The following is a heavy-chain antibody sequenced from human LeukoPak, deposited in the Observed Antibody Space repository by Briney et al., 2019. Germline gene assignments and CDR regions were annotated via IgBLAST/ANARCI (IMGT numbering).Heavy chain of an antibody. J-gene: IGHJ3*02. CDR1: GYTLTELS. D-gene: IGHD2-2*01. Sequence: ASVKVSCKVSGYTLTELSMHWVRQAPGKGLEWMGGFDPEDGETIYAQKFQGRVTMTEDTSTDTAYMELSSPRSDDTAVYYCARDRGRSSTSCPTWIWGQGTMVTVSS. V-gene: IGHV1-24*01. CDR3: ARDRGRSSTSCPTWI. CDR2: FDPEDGET.